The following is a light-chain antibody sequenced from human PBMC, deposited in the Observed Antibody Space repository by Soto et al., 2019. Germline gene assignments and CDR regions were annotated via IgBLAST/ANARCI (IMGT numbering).Light chain of an antibody. V-gene: IGKV3-20*01. CDR2: DTS. CDR1: QSLANSF. Sequence: EFVLTQSPGTLSLSPGERATLSCRASQSLANSFIAWYQQKPGQAPRLLIYDTSSRASGIPDRFSGSGSGTDFTLTISRLETEDFAVFYCQQYGTSEIIFGQGTRPEI. CDR3: QQYGTSEII. J-gene: IGKJ5*01.